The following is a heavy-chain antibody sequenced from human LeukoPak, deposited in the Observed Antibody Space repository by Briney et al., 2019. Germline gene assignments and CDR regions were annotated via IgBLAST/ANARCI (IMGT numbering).Heavy chain of an antibody. CDR3: ARDRLIYGDYGGAFDI. D-gene: IGHD4-17*01. V-gene: IGHV3-21*01. Sequence: PGGSLRLSCEASGFTFSRYSMNWVRQAPGKGLEWVSSISSSSSYIYYADSVKGRFTISRDNAKTSLYLQMNSLRAEDTAVYYCARDRLIYGDYGGAFDIWGQGTMVTVSS. CDR2: ISSSSSYI. J-gene: IGHJ3*02. CDR1: GFTFSRYS.